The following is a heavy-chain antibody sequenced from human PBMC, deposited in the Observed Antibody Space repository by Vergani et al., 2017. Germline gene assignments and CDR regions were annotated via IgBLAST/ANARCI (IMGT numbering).Heavy chain of an antibody. D-gene: IGHD6-13*01. V-gene: IGHV1-69-2*01. J-gene: IGHJ4*02. CDR2: VDPEDGET. CDR1: GYTFTDYY. CDR3: ATDPLWIAAAGTSDY. Sequence: VQLVESGGGVVQPGRSLRLSCAASGYTFTDYYMHWVQQAPGKGLEWMGLVDPEDGETIYAEKFQGRVTITADTSTDTAYMELSSLRSEDTAVYYCATDPLWIAAAGTSDYWGQGTLVTVSS.